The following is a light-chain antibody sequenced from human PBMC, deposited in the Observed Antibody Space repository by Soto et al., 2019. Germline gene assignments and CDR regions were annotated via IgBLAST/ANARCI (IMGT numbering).Light chain of an antibody. CDR2: DAS. CDR1: QSVSSNY. V-gene: IGKV3-20*01. Sequence: EIVLTQSPGTLSLSPGERATHSCRASQSVSSNYVAWYQQKPGQAPRLLIYDASSRATGIPDRFSGSGSGTDFTLTISRLEPEDFAVYFCQQYGSSPPGITFGHGTRLEIK. J-gene: IGKJ5*01. CDR3: QQYGSSPPGIT.